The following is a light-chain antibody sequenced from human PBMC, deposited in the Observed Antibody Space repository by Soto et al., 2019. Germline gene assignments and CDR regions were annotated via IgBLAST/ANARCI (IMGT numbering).Light chain of an antibody. V-gene: IGKV1-39*01. CDR2: AAS. CDR1: QSISRY. Sequence: DIQMTQSPSSLSASVGDRVTITCRASQSISRYLNWYQQKPGKAPKLLIYAASSLQSGVPSRFSRSGSGTDFTLTISSLQPEDFATYYCQQSYSTPVFTFGPGTKVDIK. J-gene: IGKJ3*01. CDR3: QQSYSTPVFT.